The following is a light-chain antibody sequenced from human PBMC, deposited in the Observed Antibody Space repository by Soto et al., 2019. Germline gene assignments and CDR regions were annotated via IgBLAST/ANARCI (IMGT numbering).Light chain of an antibody. CDR1: SSDVGGYNH. CDR3: SSFTSSTNFYV. V-gene: IGLV2-14*01. J-gene: IGLJ1*01. Sequence: QSALTQPASVSGSPGQSITISCTGTSSDVGGYNHVSWYQQHPGKAPKFLIYEVSNRPSGVSNRFSGSKSGNTASLTISGLQAEDEADYCCSSFTSSTNFYVFGTGTKLTVL. CDR2: EVS.